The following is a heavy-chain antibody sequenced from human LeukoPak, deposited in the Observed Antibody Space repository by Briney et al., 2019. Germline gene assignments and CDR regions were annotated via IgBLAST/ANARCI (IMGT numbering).Heavy chain of an antibody. CDR1: GYTFTSYY. Sequence: ASVKVSCKASGYTFTSYYMHWVRQAPGQGLEWMGIINPSGGSTSYAQKFQGRVTMTRDTSRSTVYLELSSLRSEDTAVYFCARGGTDDNYFDSWGQGTLVTVSS. J-gene: IGHJ4*02. D-gene: IGHD3-16*01. V-gene: IGHV1-46*03. CDR2: INPSGGST. CDR3: ARGGTDDNYFDS.